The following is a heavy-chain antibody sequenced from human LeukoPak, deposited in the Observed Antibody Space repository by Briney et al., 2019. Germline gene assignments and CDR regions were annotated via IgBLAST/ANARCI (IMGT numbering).Heavy chain of an antibody. D-gene: IGHD3-22*01. Sequence: PSETLSLTCTVSGRSISSGGYFWSWIRQHPGKGLEWIGHFYYSGSTYYNPSLKSRVTISVDTSKNQFSLELSDVPAADTAVYYFARGPRYYRSGYPLVEESYYFDYWGQGTLVTVSS. CDR3: ARGPRYYRSGYPLVEESYYFDY. J-gene: IGHJ4*02. V-gene: IGHV4-31*03. CDR1: GRSISSGGYF. CDR2: FYYSGST.